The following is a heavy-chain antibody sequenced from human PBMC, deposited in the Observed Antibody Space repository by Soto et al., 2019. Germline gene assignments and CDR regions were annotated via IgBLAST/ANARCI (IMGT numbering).Heavy chain of an antibody. J-gene: IGHJ6*02. CDR2: IIPIFGTA. D-gene: IGHD3-3*01. CDR3: ARLAGDFWSGPRTWYGMDV. Sequence: GASVKVSCKASGGTFSSYAISWVRQAPGQGLEWMGGIIPIFGTANYAQKFQGRVTITADESTSTAYMELSSLRSEDTAVYYCARLAGDFWSGPRTWYGMDVWGQGTTVTVSS. V-gene: IGHV1-69*13. CDR1: GGTFSSYA.